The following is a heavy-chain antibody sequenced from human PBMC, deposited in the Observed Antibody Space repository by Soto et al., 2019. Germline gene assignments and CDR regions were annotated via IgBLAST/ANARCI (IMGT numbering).Heavy chain of an antibody. Sequence: SETLSLTCAVYGGSFSGYYWSWIRQPPGKGLEWIGEINHSGSTNYNPSLKSRVTISVDTSKNQFSLKLSSVTAADTAVYYCARGIPDRGTGTLLFDYWGQGTLVTVSS. CDR3: ARGIPDRGTGTLLFDY. J-gene: IGHJ4*02. CDR2: INHSGST. V-gene: IGHV4-34*01. CDR1: GGSFSGYY. D-gene: IGHD1-1*01.